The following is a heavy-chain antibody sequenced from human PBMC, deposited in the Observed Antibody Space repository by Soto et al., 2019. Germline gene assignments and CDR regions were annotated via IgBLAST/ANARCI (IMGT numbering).Heavy chain of an antibody. Sequence: PSETLSLTCAVYGGCFSGYYWSLIRQPPGKWLEWIGEINHSGSTNYNPSLKSRVTISVDTSKNQFSLRLSSVTAAETAVYYCARKIRVGQLRVYYYYGMDVWGQGTTVTVSS. D-gene: IGHD1-1*01. CDR3: ARKIRVGQLRVYYYYGMDV. CDR1: GGCFSGYY. J-gene: IGHJ6*01. CDR2: INHSGST. V-gene: IGHV4-34*01.